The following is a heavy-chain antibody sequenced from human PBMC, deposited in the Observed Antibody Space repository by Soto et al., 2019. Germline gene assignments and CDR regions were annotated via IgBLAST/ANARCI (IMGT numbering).Heavy chain of an antibody. J-gene: IGHJ6*02. Sequence: EVQLVQSGAEVKEPGESLKISCKASGYSFTTYWIGWVRQMPGKGLEWMGIIYPGDSDTRYSPSFQGQVTISAAKSINTAYLQWSSLKASDTAVYYCARHMRYISWTSSYYYYGMDVWGQGTTVTVSS. CDR3: ARHMRYISWTSSYYYYGMDV. V-gene: IGHV5-51*01. CDR2: IYPGDSDT. CDR1: GYSFTTYW. D-gene: IGHD6-6*01.